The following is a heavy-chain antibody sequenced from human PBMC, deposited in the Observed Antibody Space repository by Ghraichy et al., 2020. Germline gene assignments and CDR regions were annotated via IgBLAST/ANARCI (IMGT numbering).Heavy chain of an antibody. V-gene: IGHV4-34*01. CDR1: GGSFSGYY. J-gene: IGHJ4*02. CDR3: ARGGRHIVVVTAIRTFDY. D-gene: IGHD2-21*02. CDR2: INHSGST. Sequence: SETLSLTCAVYGGSFSGYYWSWIRQPPGKGLEWIGEINHSGSTNYNPSLKSRVTISVDTSKNQFSLKLSSVTAADTAVYYCARGGRHIVVVTAIRTFDYWGQGTLVTVSS.